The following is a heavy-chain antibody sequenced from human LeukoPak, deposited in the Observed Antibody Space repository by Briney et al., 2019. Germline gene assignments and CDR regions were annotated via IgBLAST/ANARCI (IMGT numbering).Heavy chain of an antibody. CDR1: GYSITSGYY. D-gene: IGHD1-26*01. J-gene: IGHJ4*02. CDR2: IYYSGST. Sequence: SETLSLTCAVSGYSITSGYYWSWIRQPPGKGLEWIGYIYYSGSTNYNPSLKSRVTISVDTSKNQFSLKLSSVTAADTAVYYCASFSGSYLEFGYWGQGTLVTVSS. CDR3: ASFSGSYLEFGY. V-gene: IGHV4-61*01.